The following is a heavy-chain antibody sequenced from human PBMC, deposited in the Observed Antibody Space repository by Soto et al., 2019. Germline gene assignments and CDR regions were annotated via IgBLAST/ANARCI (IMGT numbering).Heavy chain of an antibody. D-gene: IGHD2-2*01. CDR2: IYYSGST. CDR3: ARDRDYTCSSTSCYPPTYYGMDV. V-gene: IGHV4-31*03. CDR1: GGSISSGGYY. Sequence: SETLSLTCTVSGGSISSGGYYWSWIRQHPGKGLEWIGYIYYSGSTYYNPSLKSRVTISVDTSKNQFSLKLSSVTAADTAVYYCARDRDYTCSSTSCYPPTYYGMDVWGQGTTVTVSS. J-gene: IGHJ6*02.